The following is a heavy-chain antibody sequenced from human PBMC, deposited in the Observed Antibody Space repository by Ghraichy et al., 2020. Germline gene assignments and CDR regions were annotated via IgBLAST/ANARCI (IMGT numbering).Heavy chain of an antibody. V-gene: IGHV3-48*01. D-gene: IGHD6-19*01. J-gene: IGHJ3*01. CDR1: GFIFSDYP. Sequence: GGSLRLSCTASGFIFSDYPMNWVRQAPGKGLEWISNISSDSLTKFYADSVKGRFIISRDNAKNSLYLQMNSLRGEDTAVYYCARDRSGWDGENDGLDVWGQGTTVIVSS. CDR3: ARDRSGWDGENDGLDV. CDR2: ISSDSLTK.